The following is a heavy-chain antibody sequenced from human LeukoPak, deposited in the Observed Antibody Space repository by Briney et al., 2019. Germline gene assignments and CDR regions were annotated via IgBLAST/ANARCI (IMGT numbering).Heavy chain of an antibody. CDR2: IVVGSGNT. V-gene: IGHV1-58*01. D-gene: IGHD6-19*01. Sequence: ASVKVSCKASGFTFTSSAVQWVRQARGQRLEWIGWIVVGSGNTNYAQKFQERVTITRDMSTSTAYMELSSLRSEDTAVYYCAAFGSGGWWAFNYFDYWGQGTLVTVSS. CDR3: AAFGSGGWWAFNYFDY. J-gene: IGHJ4*02. CDR1: GFTFTSSA.